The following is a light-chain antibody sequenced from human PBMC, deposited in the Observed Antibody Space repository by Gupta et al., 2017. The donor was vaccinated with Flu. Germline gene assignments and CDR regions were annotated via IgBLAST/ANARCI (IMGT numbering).Light chain of an antibody. V-gene: IGLV2-14*01. CDR3: DAYRAVWV. Sequence: QSALTQPASVSGSPGQSIAISSTGTNSAIGAYNYVSWYQQHPGKAPILMIYEVSNRPSGVSSCFSGSNSATTASLTVSGVEAEDEYYYSCDAYRAVWVFGGGTKVTVL. CDR1: NSAIGAYNY. J-gene: IGLJ3*02. CDR2: EVS.